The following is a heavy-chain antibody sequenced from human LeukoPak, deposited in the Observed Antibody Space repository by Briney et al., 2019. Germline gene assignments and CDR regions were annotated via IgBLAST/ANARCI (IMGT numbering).Heavy chain of an antibody. Sequence: SVKVSCKASGYTFTSYDISWVRQAPGQGLEWMGGIIPIFGTANYAQKFQGRVTITADESTSTAYMELSSLRSEDTAVYYCARDSSGWYIGYWGQGTLVTVSS. D-gene: IGHD6-19*01. V-gene: IGHV1-69*13. CDR2: IIPIFGTA. J-gene: IGHJ4*02. CDR3: ARDSSGWYIGY. CDR1: GYTFTSYD.